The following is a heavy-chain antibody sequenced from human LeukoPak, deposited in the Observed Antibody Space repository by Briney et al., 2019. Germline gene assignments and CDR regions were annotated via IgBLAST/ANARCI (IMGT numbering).Heavy chain of an antibody. D-gene: IGHD3-22*01. CDR2: ISSSGSTI. J-gene: IGHJ3*02. CDR1: GFTFSDYY. CDR3: AKGPKIAMIVVDYPPDAFDI. Sequence: GGSLRLSCAASGFTFSDYYMSWIRQAPGKGLEWVSYISSSGSTIYYADSVKGRFTISRDNSKNTLYLQMNSLRAEDTAVYYCAKGPKIAMIVVDYPPDAFDIWGQGTMVTVSS. V-gene: IGHV3-11*04.